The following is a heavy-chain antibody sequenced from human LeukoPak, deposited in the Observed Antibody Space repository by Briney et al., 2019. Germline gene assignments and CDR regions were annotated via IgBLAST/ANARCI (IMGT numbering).Heavy chain of an antibody. CDR2: IYPGDSET. CDR3: ARIEGSTFDY. V-gene: IGHV5-51*01. Sequence: GESLKISCKGSGYTFTSYWIGWVRQMPGKGLEWMGIIYPGDSETKYRPSLQGQVTISVDKSISTAYLQWSSLKASDTAIYFCARIEGSTFDYWGQGTLVTVSS. J-gene: IGHJ4*02. CDR1: GYTFTSYW.